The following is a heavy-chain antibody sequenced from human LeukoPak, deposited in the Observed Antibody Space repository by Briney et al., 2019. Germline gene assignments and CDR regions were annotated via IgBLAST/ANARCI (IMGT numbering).Heavy chain of an antibody. CDR2: ISGSGDSI. V-gene: IGHV3-23*01. D-gene: IGHD6-13*01. CDR3: AKDPRGGYRGSWHLAY. J-gene: IGHJ4*02. CDR1: GLTFSSYV. Sequence: GGSLRPSWSASGLTFSSYVLSCVRQAPGKGPEWVSAISGSGDSIYYADSVKGRFTISRDNSKNTLYLQMNSLTAEDTAVYYCAKDPRGGYRGSWHLAYWGQGPLVTVSS.